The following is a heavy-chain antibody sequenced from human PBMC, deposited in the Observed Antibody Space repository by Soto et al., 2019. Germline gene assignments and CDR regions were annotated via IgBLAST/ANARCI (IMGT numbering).Heavy chain of an antibody. CDR2: IYYSGST. Sequence: PSETLSLTCTVSGGSISSYYWSWIRQPPGKGLEWIGYIYYSGSTNYNPSLKSRVTISVDTSKNQFSLKLSSVTAADTAVYYCARYYFDIGVYSNWFDPWGQGTLVTVS. CDR3: ARYYFDIGVYSNWFDP. CDR1: GGSISSYY. D-gene: IGHD3-22*01. J-gene: IGHJ5*02. V-gene: IGHV4-59*12.